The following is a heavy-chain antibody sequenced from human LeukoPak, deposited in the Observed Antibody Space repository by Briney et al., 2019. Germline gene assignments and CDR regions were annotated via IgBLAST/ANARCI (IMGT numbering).Heavy chain of an antibody. CDR1: GGSINTYY. CDR2: IYYSGST. Sequence: SETLSLTCTVSGGSINTYYWTWIRQPPGKGLEWIGYIYYSGSTNYNPSLKSRVTISVDTSKNQFSLKLSSVTAADTAVYYCARGWRDSSGYYDYWGQGTLVTVSS. J-gene: IGHJ4*02. V-gene: IGHV4-59*01. CDR3: ARGWRDSSGYYDY. D-gene: IGHD3-22*01.